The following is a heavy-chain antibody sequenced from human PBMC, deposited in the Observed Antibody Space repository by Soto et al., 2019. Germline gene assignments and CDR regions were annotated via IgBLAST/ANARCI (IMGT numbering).Heavy chain of an antibody. D-gene: IGHD4-17*01. Sequence: QVQLQESGPGLVKPSQTLSLTCTVSGGSISSGDYYWSWLRQPPGKGLEWIGYIYYSGSTYYNPSPKSRVTISVDTSKNPCSLKLSSVTAADTAVYYCARYQIPGDYPNWGQGTLVTVSS. J-gene: IGHJ4*02. CDR2: IYYSGST. CDR3: ARYQIPGDYPN. V-gene: IGHV4-30-4*01. CDR1: GGSISSGDYY.